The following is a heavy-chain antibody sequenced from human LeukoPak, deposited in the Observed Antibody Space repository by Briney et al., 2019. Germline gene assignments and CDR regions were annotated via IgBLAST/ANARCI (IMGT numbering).Heavy chain of an antibody. D-gene: IGHD2-8*01. Sequence: PGGSLRLSFAASGFIFSSYGMYWVRQAPGKGLEWVAVISNDGNNKQYADSVKGRFTISRDNSKNTLYLHMNSLRADDTAVYHCAKDGLMRFFDYWGQGTLVTVSS. V-gene: IGHV3-30*18. J-gene: IGHJ4*02. CDR1: GFIFSSYG. CDR3: AKDGLMRFFDY. CDR2: ISNDGNNK.